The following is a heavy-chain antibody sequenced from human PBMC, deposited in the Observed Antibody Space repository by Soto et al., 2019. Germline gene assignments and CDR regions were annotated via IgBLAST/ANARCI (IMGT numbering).Heavy chain of an antibody. Sequence: EVQLLESGGGVVQPGGSLRLSCSASGFTFSTYAMSWVRQTPGKRLEWISSTSGGGDSTYYADFVKGRFSISRDNSENTLYLQMNSLRPDDTAVFYCARNGGLMMRKGYWTLDYWGQGALVTVSS. J-gene: IGHJ4*02. D-gene: IGHD3-16*01. CDR2: TSGGGDST. V-gene: IGHV3-23*01. CDR3: ARNGGLMMRKGYWTLDY. CDR1: GFTFSTYA.